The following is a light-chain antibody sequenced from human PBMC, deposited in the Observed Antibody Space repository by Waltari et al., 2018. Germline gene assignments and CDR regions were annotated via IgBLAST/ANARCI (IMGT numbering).Light chain of an antibody. CDR1: QSVSSH. CDR3: QQRTNWPLIT. CDR2: DAS. V-gene: IGKV3-11*01. J-gene: IGKJ5*01. Sequence: IVFTQSSATLSLSPGDRATLSCRASQSVSSHLAWYQQTPGQPPRLLLFDASNRATGSPARFSGSGSGTDFTLSITSLEPEDFAIYYCQQRTNWPLITFGPGTRLEIK.